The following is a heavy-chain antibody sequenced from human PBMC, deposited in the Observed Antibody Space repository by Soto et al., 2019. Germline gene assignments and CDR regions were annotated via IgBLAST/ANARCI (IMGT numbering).Heavy chain of an antibody. V-gene: IGHV3-74*01. CDR3: ARVSVDNPYFSSLSWFDP. CDR1: GFTFSSYW. J-gene: IGHJ5*02. Sequence: EVQLVESGGALVQPGGSLRLSCAASGFTFSSYWMHWVRQAPGKGLEWVSRINGDGTTTYYADSVKGRFTISRDNAKNTLYFQMYSLRAEDTAVYYCARVSVDNPYFSSLSWFDPWGQGTLVTVSS. D-gene: IGHD6-6*01. CDR2: INGDGTTT.